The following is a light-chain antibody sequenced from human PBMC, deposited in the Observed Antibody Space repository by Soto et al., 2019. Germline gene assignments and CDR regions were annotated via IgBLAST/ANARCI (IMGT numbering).Light chain of an antibody. CDR3: CSYAGSSTWV. CDR1: SSDVGSYNL. V-gene: IGLV2-23*01. CDR2: EGS. J-gene: IGLJ3*02. Sequence: QSALTQPASVSGSPGQSITISCTGTSSDVGSYNLVSWYQQHPGKAPKLVIYEGSRRPSGVSNRFSGSKSDNTASLTISGLQAEDEADYYCCSYAGSSTWVFGGGTKRTVL.